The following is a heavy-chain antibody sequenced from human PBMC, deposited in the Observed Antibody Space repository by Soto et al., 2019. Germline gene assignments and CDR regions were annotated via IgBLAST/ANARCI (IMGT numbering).Heavy chain of an antibody. CDR1: GGTFSSYA. D-gene: IGHD4-17*01. CDR3: ARGGTVTTPGFYYYYGMDV. J-gene: IGHJ6*02. Sequence: ASVKVSCKASGGTFSSYAISWVRQAPGQGLEWMGGIIPIFGTANYAQKFQGRVTITADESTSTAYMELSSLRSEDTAVYYCARGGTVTTPGFYYYYGMDVWGQGTTVTVSS. CDR2: IIPIFGTA. V-gene: IGHV1-69*13.